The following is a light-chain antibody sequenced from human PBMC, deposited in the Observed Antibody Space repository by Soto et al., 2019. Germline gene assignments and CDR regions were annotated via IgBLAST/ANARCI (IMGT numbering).Light chain of an antibody. Sequence: QLVLTQSPSASASLGASVKLTCTLSSGHSSYAIAWHQQQPEKGPRYLMKLNSDGSHSKGDGIPDRFSGSSSGAERYLTTSSLQSEDEADYYCQTWGTGLVFGTGTKLTVL. V-gene: IGLV4-69*01. J-gene: IGLJ1*01. CDR1: SGHSSYA. CDR3: QTWGTGLV. CDR2: LNSDGSH.